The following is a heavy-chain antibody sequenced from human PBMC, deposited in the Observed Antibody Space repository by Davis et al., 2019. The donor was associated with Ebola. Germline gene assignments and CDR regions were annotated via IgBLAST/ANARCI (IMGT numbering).Heavy chain of an antibody. Sequence: ETLSLTCAVYGGSFSGYYWSRVRQAPGKGLEWVSAISGSGGSTYYADSVKGRFTISRDNSKNTLYLQMNSLRAEDTAVYYCAKDLLDVTDDYWGQGTLVTVSS. CDR3: AKDLLDVTDDY. CDR1: GGSFSGYY. V-gene: IGHV3-23*01. J-gene: IGHJ4*02. D-gene: IGHD1-1*01. CDR2: ISGSGGST.